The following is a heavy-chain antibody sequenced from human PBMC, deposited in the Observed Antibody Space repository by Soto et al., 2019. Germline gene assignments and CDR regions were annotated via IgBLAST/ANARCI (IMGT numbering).Heavy chain of an antibody. J-gene: IGHJ6*02. CDR3: ASWLKGPDIGNSDYGMDV. D-gene: IGHD1-7*01. Sequence: QVQLVQSGAEVKKPGSSVKVSCKASGGAFSDYAFSWVRQAPGQGLEWLGGIMPIFRAPDYAQKFQGRVTITADEXTXTXXMEMNSLRSEDTAVYYCASWLKGPDIGNSDYGMDVWGQGTTVTVS. V-gene: IGHV1-69*12. CDR1: GGAFSDYA. CDR2: IMPIFRAP.